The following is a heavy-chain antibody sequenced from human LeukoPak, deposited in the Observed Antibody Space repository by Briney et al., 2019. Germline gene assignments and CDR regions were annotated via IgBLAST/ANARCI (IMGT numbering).Heavy chain of an antibody. CDR1: GFTFNNYS. CDR3: SKGLRHSGYSLFDY. Sequence: GGSLRLSCEASGFTFNNYSMNWVRQTPGKGLEWVSTLSGSGDTTYYADSVKGRFTISRDNSKNTLYLQMYSLRAEDTAVYFCSKGLRHSGYSLFDYWGWGSVVTASS. CDR2: LSGSGDTT. J-gene: IGHJ4*02. V-gene: IGHV3-23*01. D-gene: IGHD3-22*01.